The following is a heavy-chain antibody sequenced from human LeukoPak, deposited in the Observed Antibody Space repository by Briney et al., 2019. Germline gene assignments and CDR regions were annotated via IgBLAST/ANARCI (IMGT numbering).Heavy chain of an antibody. Sequence: PGRSLRLSCAASGFTFSSYAMHWVRQAPGKGLEWVAVISYDGSNKYYADSVKGRFTISRDNSKNTLYLQMNSLRAEDTAVYYCARPLKDYWGQGTLVTVCS. J-gene: IGHJ4*02. CDR3: ARPLKDY. CDR1: GFTFSSYA. V-gene: IGHV3-30*04. CDR2: ISYDGSNK.